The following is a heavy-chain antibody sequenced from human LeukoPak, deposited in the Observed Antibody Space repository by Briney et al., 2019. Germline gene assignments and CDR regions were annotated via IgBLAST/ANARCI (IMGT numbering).Heavy chain of an antibody. CDR2: IYYSGST. Sequence: PSETLSLTCTVSGGSISSYYWSWIRQPPGKGLEWIGYIYYSGSTNYNPSLKSRVTISVDTSKNQFSLKLSSVTAADTAVYYCARIVVVPALRIYYGMDVWGQGTTVTVSS. CDR1: GGSISSYY. CDR3: ARIVVVPALRIYYGMDV. D-gene: IGHD2-2*01. V-gene: IGHV4-59*08. J-gene: IGHJ6*02.